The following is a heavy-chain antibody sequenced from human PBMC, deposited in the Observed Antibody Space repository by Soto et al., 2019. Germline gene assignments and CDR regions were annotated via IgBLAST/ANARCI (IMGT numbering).Heavy chain of an antibody. V-gene: IGHV3-53*01. CDR2: IYRGGDT. Sequence: GGSLRLSCAASGFIVSYTYMNWVRQAPGKGLEWVSVIYRGGDTYYADSVKGRFTISRDNSTVYLQMNNLRAEDTAMYYCAKEGIGGIFGAGGFDTWGQGTLVAVSS. CDR1: GFIVSYTY. J-gene: IGHJ5*02. D-gene: IGHD3-3*01. CDR3: AKEGIGGIFGAGGFDT.